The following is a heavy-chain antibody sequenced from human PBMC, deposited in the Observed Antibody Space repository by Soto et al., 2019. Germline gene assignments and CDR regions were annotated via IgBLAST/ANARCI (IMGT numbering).Heavy chain of an antibody. J-gene: IGHJ4*02. D-gene: IGHD2-21*02. CDR3: ARAPTASAPFVF. Sequence: QVQLVQSGAEMKRPESSVKVSCEASGGPFTNYTLSWVRQAPGQGLEWMGWIIPVLNIAKYAQKFQDRINLTPDKSNNPAYLEVSSLRSEDTAIYFCARAPTASAPFVFWGQGTLVTVSS. CDR2: IIPVLNIA. CDR1: GGPFTNYT. V-gene: IGHV1-69*02.